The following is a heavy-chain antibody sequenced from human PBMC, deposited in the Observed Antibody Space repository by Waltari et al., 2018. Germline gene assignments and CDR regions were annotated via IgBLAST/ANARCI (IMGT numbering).Heavy chain of an antibody. V-gene: IGHV3-48*03. D-gene: IGHD5-12*01. CDR2: ISSSGSTI. CDR1: GFTFSSYE. Sequence: EVQLVESGGGLVQPGGSLRLSCAASGFTFSSYEMSWVRPAPGKGLEWVSYISSSGSTIYYADSVKGRFTISRDNAKNSQYLQMNSLRAEDTGVYYCAREGLGTRFDYWGQGTLVTVSS. J-gene: IGHJ4*02. CDR3: AREGLGTRFDY.